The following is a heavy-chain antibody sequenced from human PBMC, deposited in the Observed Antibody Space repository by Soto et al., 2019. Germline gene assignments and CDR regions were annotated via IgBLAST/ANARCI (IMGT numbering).Heavy chain of an antibody. CDR3: ARESGIAAFVAFGGFDY. V-gene: IGHV1-3*01. CDR2: INAGNGNT. Sequence: ASVKVSCKASGYTFTSYAMHWVRQAPGQRLEWMGWINAGNGNTKYSQKFQGRVTITRDTSASTAYMELSSLRSEDTAVYYCARESGIAAFVAFGGFDYWGQGTLVTVSS. D-gene: IGHD6-13*01. J-gene: IGHJ4*02. CDR1: GYTFTSYA.